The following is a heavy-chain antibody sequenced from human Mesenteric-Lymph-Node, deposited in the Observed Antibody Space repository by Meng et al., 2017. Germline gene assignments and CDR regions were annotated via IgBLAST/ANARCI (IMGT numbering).Heavy chain of an antibody. Sequence: GESLKISCTASGFTFGDYAMSWVRQAPGRGLEWVANIRQDGSVKYYVDSVKGRFTVSRDNAKNSLYLQLSSLRAEDTAVYYCARLEYGGYDRTFDHWGQGILVTVSS. D-gene: IGHD5-12*01. V-gene: IGHV3-7*01. CDR3: ARLEYGGYDRTFDH. CDR2: IRQDGSVK. J-gene: IGHJ4*02. CDR1: GFTFGDYA.